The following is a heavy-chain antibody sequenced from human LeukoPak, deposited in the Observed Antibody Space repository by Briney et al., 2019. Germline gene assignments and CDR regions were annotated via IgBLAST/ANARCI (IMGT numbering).Heavy chain of an antibody. CDR3: ARLWAGDNSGFDSTSYHHYYMDV. CDR1: GRSISDHY. J-gene: IGHJ6*03. V-gene: IGHV4-59*08. CDR2: IYHSGYT. Sequence: SETLSLTCTVSGRSISDHYWTWIRLPPGKGLEWIGYIYHSGYTNYNPSLNGRVSISGDTSRNQLSLRLSSVTAADTAVYYCARLWAGDNSGFDSTSYHHYYMDVWGKGTTVTVSS. D-gene: IGHD5-12*01.